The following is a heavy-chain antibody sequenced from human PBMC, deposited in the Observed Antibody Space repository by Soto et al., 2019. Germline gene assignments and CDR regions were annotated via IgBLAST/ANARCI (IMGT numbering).Heavy chain of an antibody. J-gene: IGHJ6*02. CDR3: ARDPKYNWNYVDYYYGMDV. D-gene: IGHD1-7*01. CDR2: ISAYNGNT. CDR1: GYTFTSYG. Sequence: ASVKVSCKASGYTFTSYGISWVRQAPGQGLEWMGWISAYNGNTNYAQKRQGRVTMTTDTSTSTAYMELRSLRSDDTAVYYCARDPKYNWNYVDYYYGMDVWGQGTTVTVSS. V-gene: IGHV1-18*04.